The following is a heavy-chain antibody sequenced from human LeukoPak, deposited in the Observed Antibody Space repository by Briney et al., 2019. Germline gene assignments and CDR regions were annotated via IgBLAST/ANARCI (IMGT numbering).Heavy chain of an antibody. CDR3: ARALDYLGNWFDP. D-gene: IGHD2/OR15-2a*01. CDR1: GGSISRYY. J-gene: IGHJ5*02. CDR2: IYYSGST. V-gene: IGHV4-59*12. Sequence: SETLSLTCTVSGGSISRYYWSWIRQPPGKGLEWIGYIYYSGSTIYNPSLKSRVTISLDTSKNQFSLKLSSVTAADTAVYYCARALDYLGNWFDPWGQGTLVTVSS.